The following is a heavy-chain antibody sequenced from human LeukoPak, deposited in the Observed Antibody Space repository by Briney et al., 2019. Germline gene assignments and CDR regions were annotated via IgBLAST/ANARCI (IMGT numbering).Heavy chain of an antibody. V-gene: IGHV3-20*04. D-gene: IGHD3-22*01. CDR3: ARDFYRIVVVPHYFDY. J-gene: IGHJ4*02. CDR1: GYTFDDYG. Sequence: GGSLRLSCVASGYTFDDYGMSWVRQAPGKGLEWVSGIRNGGTTGYADSVKGRFTISRDNAKNSLYLQMNSLRAEDTAVYYCARDFYRIVVVPHYFDYWGQGTLVTVSS. CDR2: IRNGGTT.